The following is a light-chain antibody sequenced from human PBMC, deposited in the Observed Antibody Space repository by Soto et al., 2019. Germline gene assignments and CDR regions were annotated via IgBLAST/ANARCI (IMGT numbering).Light chain of an antibody. CDR2: AAS. CDR3: QQSYSAPRT. CDR1: QTISSY. J-gene: IGKJ1*01. Sequence: DIQMTQSPSSLSASVGDRVTITCRASQTISSYLNWYQQKPGKAPNLLIYAASRLQSGVPSRFSGSGSGTDFTLTISSLQPEDFATYYCQQSYSAPRTFGQGTRVEIK. V-gene: IGKV1-39*01.